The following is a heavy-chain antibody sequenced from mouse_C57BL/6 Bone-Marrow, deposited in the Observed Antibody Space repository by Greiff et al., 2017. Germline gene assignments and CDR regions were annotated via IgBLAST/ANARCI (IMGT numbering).Heavy chain of an antibody. CDR1: GFNIKDYY. CDR2: IDPEDGDT. J-gene: IGHJ3*01. Sequence: EVQLQQSGAELVRPGASVKLSCTASGFNIKDYYMHWVKQRPEQGLEWIGRIDPEDGDTEYAPKFQGKATMTADTSSNTAYLQLSSLTSEDTAVYYCTTGYYGSSPFAYWGQGTRVTVSA. CDR3: TTGYYGSSPFAY. D-gene: IGHD1-1*01. V-gene: IGHV14-1*01.